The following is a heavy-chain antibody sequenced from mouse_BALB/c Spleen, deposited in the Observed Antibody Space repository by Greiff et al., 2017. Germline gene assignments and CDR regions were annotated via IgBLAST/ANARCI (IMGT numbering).Heavy chain of an antibody. D-gene: IGHD4-1*01. Sequence: EVKLVESGGGLVQPGGSLKLSCAASGFSFSSYGMSWVRQTPDKRLELVATINSNGGSTYYTDSVKGRFTISRDNAKNTLYLQMSSLKSEDTAMYYCARDNCRFDYWGQGTMVTVSA. J-gene: IGHJ3*01. CDR2: INSNGGST. CDR3: ARDNCRFDY. V-gene: IGHV5-6-3*01. CDR1: GFSFSSYG.